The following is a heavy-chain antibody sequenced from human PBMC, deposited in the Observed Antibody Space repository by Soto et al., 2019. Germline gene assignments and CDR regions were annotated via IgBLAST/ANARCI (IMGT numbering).Heavy chain of an antibody. CDR2: INPSGGST. V-gene: IGHV1-46*01. D-gene: IGHD1-1*01. CDR1: GYTFTSYY. J-gene: IGHJ6*02. CDR3: ARDGTTGTARRMDV. Sequence: ASVKVSCKASGYTFTSYYMHWVRQAPGQGLEWMGIINPSGGSTSYAQKFQGRVTMTTDTSTSTAYMELRSLRSDDTAVYYCARDGTTGTARRMDVWGQGTTVTVSS.